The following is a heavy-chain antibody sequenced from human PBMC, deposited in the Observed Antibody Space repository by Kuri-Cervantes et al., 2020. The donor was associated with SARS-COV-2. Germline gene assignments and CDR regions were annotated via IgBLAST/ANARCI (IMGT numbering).Heavy chain of an antibody. CDR2: VSWDVGST. J-gene: IGHJ4*02. CDR1: GFTFDDYA. Sequence: GGSLRLSCAASGFTFDDYAMHWVRQAPGKGLEWVSLVSWDVGSTYYADSVKGRFTISRDNSKNSLYLQMNSLKTEDTALYYCAKDMAAAAGTGADYWGQGTLVTVSS. V-gene: IGHV3-43D*03. CDR3: AKDMAAAAGTGADY. D-gene: IGHD6-13*01.